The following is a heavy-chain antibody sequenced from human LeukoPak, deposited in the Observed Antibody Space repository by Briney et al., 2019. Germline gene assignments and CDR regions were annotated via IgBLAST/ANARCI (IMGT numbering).Heavy chain of an antibody. V-gene: IGHV3-48*02. D-gene: IGHD6-13*01. CDR3: ARDGGSSWYHFDS. J-gene: IGHJ4*02. Sequence: GGSLRLSCAASGFNFNTYSMNWVRQAPGKGLEWVSYISSSSTSIYYADSVKGQFTISRDNAKKSLYLQMNSLRDEDTAVYFCARDGGSSWYHFDSWGQGTLVTVSS. CDR2: ISSSSTSI. CDR1: GFNFNTYS.